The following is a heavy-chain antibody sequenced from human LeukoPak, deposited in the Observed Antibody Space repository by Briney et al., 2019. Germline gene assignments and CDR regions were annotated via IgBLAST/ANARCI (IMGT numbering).Heavy chain of an antibody. J-gene: IGHJ4*02. CDR3: ARERGSDIVVVPAANGDFVDY. CDR1: GYSISSGYY. Sequence: SETLSLTCTVSGYSISSGYYWGWIRQPPGKGLEWIGSIYHSGSTYYNPSLKSRVTISVDTSKNQLSLKLSSVTAADTAVYYCARERGSDIVVVPAANGDFVDYWGQGTLVTVSS. D-gene: IGHD2-2*01. CDR2: IYHSGST. V-gene: IGHV4-38-2*02.